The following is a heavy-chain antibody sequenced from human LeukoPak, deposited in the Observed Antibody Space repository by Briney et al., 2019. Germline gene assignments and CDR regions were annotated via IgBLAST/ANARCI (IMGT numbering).Heavy chain of an antibody. V-gene: IGHV4-34*01. J-gene: IGHJ6*04. D-gene: IGHD3-10*01. CDR1: GGSFSGYY. Sequence: SETLSLTCAVYGGSFSGYYWSWIRQPPRKGLEWIGEINHSGSTNYNPSLKSRVTISVATSKNQFSLKLSSVTAADTAVYYCARRYGSGSYNVWGKGTTVTVSS. CDR3: ARRYGSGSYNV. CDR2: INHSGST.